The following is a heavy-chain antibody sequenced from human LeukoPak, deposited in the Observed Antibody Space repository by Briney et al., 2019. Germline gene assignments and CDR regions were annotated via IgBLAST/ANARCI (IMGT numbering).Heavy chain of an antibody. Sequence: NPSQTLSLTCTVSGGSISSGGYYWSWIRQHPGKGLEWIGYIYYSGSTYYNPSLKSRVTISVDTSKNQFSLKLSSVTAADTAVYYCARGVGYGGSPGDYWGQGTLVTVSS. CDR3: ARGVGYGGSPGDY. V-gene: IGHV4-31*03. J-gene: IGHJ4*02. CDR1: GGSISSGGYY. CDR2: IYYSGST. D-gene: IGHD4-23*01.